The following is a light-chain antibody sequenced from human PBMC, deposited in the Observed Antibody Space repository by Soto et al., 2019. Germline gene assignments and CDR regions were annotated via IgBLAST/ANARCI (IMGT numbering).Light chain of an antibody. CDR1: QRVSST. CDR3: QEYNNWPPTYT. V-gene: IGKV3-15*01. CDR2: GAS. Sequence: EKVMTQSPATLSVSPGERATLSCRASQRVSSTLAWYQQKPGQAPRLLIYGASPRATGIPSRFSGSGSGTEFTLTIASLQYEDFAVYYCQEYNNWPPTYTFGQGTKLEIK. J-gene: IGKJ2*01.